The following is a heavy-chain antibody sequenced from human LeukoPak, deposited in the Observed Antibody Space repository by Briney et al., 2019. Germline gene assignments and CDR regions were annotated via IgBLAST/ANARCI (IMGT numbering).Heavy chain of an antibody. Sequence: QSGGSLRLSCAASGFTFSSYAMTWVRQAPGKGLEWVSTISGSGGSTYYADSVKGRFTISRDNSKNTLYLQMNSLRAEDTAVYYCAKENYYESSGYVDYWGQGTLVTVSS. CDR3: AKENYYESSGYVDY. D-gene: IGHD3-22*01. CDR2: ISGSGGST. J-gene: IGHJ4*02. CDR1: GFTFSSYA. V-gene: IGHV3-23*01.